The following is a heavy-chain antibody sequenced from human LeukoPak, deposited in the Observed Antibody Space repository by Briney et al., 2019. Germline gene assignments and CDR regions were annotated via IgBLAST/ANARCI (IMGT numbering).Heavy chain of an antibody. CDR2: IRSDGRNK. CDR1: GFTFSSYGIQFSSYG. V-gene: IGHV3-30*02. D-gene: IGHD3-16*01. CDR3: AKLKINYYYYMDV. J-gene: IGHJ6*03. Sequence: PGGSLRLSCAASGFTFSSYGIQFSSYGMHWVRQAPGQGLEGVAFIRSDGRNKYYADSVKGRFTISRDNTKNMLYLQMNSLRAEDTAVYYCAKLKINYYYYMDVWGKGTTVIVSS.